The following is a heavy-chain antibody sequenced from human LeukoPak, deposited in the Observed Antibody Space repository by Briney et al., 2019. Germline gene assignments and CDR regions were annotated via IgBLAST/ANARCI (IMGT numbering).Heavy chain of an antibody. J-gene: IGHJ4*02. CDR2: IYTSGST. CDR3: ARGAGDFPTFDY. V-gene: IGHV4-61*02. CDR1: GGSISSGSYY. Sequence: PSETLSLTCTVSGGSISSGSYYWSWIRQPAGKGLEWIGRIYTSGSTNYNPSLKSRVTMSVDTSKNQFSLKLSSVTAADTAVYYCARGAGDFPTFDYWGQGTLVTVSS. D-gene: IGHD7-27*01.